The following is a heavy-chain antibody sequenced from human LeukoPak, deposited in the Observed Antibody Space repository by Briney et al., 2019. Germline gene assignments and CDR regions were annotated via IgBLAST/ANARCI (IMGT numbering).Heavy chain of an antibody. V-gene: IGHV1-2*02. CDR3: ARASDPRGGRWWFIDY. CDR2: INPNSGGT. Sequence: ASVKVSCKASGYTFTGYYMHWVRQAPGQRLEWMGWINPNSGGTNYAQKFQGRVTMTRDTSISTAYMELSRLRSDDTAVYYCARASDPRGGRWWFIDYWGQGTLVTVSS. CDR1: GYTFTGYY. D-gene: IGHD2-15*01. J-gene: IGHJ4*02.